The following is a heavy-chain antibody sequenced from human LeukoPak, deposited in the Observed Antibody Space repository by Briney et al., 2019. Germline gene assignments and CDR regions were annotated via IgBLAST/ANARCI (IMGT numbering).Heavy chain of an antibody. D-gene: IGHD1-26*01. CDR2: INHSGST. CDR3: ARRIIGGSYHGVFGY. J-gene: IGHJ4*02. CDR1: GFTFSTYG. V-gene: IGHV4-34*01. Sequence: GSLRLSCAASGFTFSTYGMSWVRQAPGKGLEWIGEINHSGSTNYNPSLKSRVTISVDTSKNQFSLKLSSVTAADTAVYYCARRIIGGSYHGVFGYWGQGTLVTVSS.